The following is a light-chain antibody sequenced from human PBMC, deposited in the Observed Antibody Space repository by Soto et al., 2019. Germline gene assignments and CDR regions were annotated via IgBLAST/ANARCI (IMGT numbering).Light chain of an antibody. J-gene: IGKJ4*01. CDR2: GAS. V-gene: IGKV3-15*01. CDR3: QQYNDWPPLT. Sequence: EKVLTQSPATLSVSPGERATLSCRASQSVSTNIAWYQQKPGQAPRLLIFGASTRAPGIPARFSGSGSGTECTLTISSLQSEDFAIYYCQQYNDWPPLTFGGGTKVEIK. CDR1: QSVSTN.